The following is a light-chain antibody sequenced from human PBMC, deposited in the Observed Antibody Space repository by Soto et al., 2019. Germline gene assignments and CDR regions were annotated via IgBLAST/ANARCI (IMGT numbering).Light chain of an antibody. V-gene: IGKV1-5*03. CDR3: KQYGSSSPWT. Sequence: DIQMTQSPSTLSASVGDRVTITCRASQRISSWLAWYQQKPGRAPKLLIYKSSSLETGVPSRFSGSGSGTEFTLIISSLQPDDFASYYCKQYGSSSPWTFGQGTKVEIK. CDR1: QRISSW. CDR2: KSS. J-gene: IGKJ1*01.